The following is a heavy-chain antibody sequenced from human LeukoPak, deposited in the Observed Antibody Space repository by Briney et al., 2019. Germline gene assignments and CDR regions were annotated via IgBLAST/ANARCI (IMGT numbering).Heavy chain of an antibody. V-gene: IGHV4-34*01. Sequence: SETLSLTCAVYGGSFRGYYWSWILQPPGKGLEWIGEINHRGSTKYNPSLKSRVTISVDTSKNQFSLNLRSATAADTAVYYCARGDILTGYSYWGQGTLVTVSS. CDR1: GGSFRGYY. CDR2: INHRGST. J-gene: IGHJ4*02. D-gene: IGHD3-9*01. CDR3: ARGDILTGYSY.